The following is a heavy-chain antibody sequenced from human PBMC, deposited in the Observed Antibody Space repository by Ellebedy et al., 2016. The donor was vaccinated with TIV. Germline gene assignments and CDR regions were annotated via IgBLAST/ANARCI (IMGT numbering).Heavy chain of an antibody. Sequence: GGSLRLSXAASGFTFSNCAMNWVRQAPGKGLEWVSGISFSGGSTYYADSVKGRFTISRDNSKSTLYLQMNSLRAEDTAVYYCAKALYGGNFWGQGTLVTVSS. V-gene: IGHV3-23*01. CDR2: ISFSGGST. CDR1: GFTFSNCA. D-gene: IGHD4-23*01. J-gene: IGHJ4*02. CDR3: AKALYGGNF.